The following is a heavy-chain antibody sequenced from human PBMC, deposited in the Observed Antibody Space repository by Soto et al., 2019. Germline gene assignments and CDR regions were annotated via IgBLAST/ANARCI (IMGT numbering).Heavy chain of an antibody. CDR1: GFTFTSYW. D-gene: IGHD2-2*01. CDR2: IYPGDSDS. CDR3: AKHEGYCSTTTCSNFDY. V-gene: IGHV5-51*01. J-gene: IGHJ4*02. Sequence: GESLKFSCKGSGFTFTSYWIAWVRQMPGKGLEWMGIIYPGDSDSSYSPSFQGQVTISADKSINTAYLHWSSLKASDTAIYYCAKHEGYCSTTTCSNFDYWGQGTLVTVSS.